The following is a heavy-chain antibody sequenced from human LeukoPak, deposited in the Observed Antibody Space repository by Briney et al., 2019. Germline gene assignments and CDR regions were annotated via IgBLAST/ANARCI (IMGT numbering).Heavy chain of an antibody. CDR1: GGTFSRFT. D-gene: IGHD3-22*01. CDR2: ITPIFGTA. J-gene: IGHJ4*02. V-gene: IGHV1-69*13. Sequence: SVNVSCKASGGTFSRFTISWVRQAPGQGFEWMGGITPIFGTANFAQKFQGRVSITADESTSTAFMELSSLRSEDTAVYYCAREWGLESSGYYYAYWGQGTLVTVSS. CDR3: AREWGLESSGYYYAY.